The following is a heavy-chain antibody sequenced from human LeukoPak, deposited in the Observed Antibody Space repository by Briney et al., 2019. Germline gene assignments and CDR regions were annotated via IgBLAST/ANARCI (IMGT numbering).Heavy chain of an antibody. J-gene: IGHJ4*02. V-gene: IGHV4-39*07. CDR1: GGSISSSSYY. D-gene: IGHD6-19*01. Sequence: SETLSLTCTVSGGSISSSSYYWSWIRQPPGKGLEWIGSIYYSGSTYYNPSLKSRVTISVDTSKNQFSLKLSSVTAADTAVYYCARDWIAVAGTHVYYFDYWGQGTLVTVSS. CDR2: IYYSGST. CDR3: ARDWIAVAGTHVYYFDY.